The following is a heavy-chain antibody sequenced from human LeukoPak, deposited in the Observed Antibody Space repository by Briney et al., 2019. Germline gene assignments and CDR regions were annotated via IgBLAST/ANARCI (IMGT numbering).Heavy chain of an antibody. V-gene: IGHV1-69*13. J-gene: IGHJ5*02. CDR1: GGTFSIYA. CDR2: IIPIFGTA. CDR3: ARGVGAWPGYCSSTSCHPTGNNWFDP. Sequence: SVTVSFTASGGTFSIYAISWVRQAPGHGLEWMGEIIPIFGTANYTQKFQGRVTITADESTSTAYMELSSLRSEDTAVYYCARGVGAWPGYCSSTSCHPTGNNWFDPWGQGTLVTVSS. D-gene: IGHD2-2*01.